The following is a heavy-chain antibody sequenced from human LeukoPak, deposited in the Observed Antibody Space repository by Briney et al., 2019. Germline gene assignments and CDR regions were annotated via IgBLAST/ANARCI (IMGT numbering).Heavy chain of an antibody. Sequence: PGGSLRLSCAASGFTFSSYGMHWVRQAPGKGLEWVAVISYDGSNKYYAESVKGGFTISRDNSKNTLYLQMNSLRAEDTAVYYCAKDGGPGNYDSSGYYQPPFDYWGQGTLVTVSS. V-gene: IGHV3-30*18. CDR2: ISYDGSNK. CDR3: AKDGGPGNYDSSGYYQPPFDY. CDR1: GFTFSSYG. J-gene: IGHJ4*02. D-gene: IGHD3-22*01.